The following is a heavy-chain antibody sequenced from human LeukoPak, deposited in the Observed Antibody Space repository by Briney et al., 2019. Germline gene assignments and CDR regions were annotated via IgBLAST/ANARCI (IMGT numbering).Heavy chain of an antibody. CDR2: INSDGSST. D-gene: IGHD6-13*01. CDR1: GFTLSSYW. CDR3: AMQQHYAFDI. J-gene: IGHJ3*02. V-gene: IGHV3-74*01. Sequence: GGSLRLSCAASGFTLSSYWMHWVRQAPGKGLVWVSRINSDGSSTIYADSVKGRFTISRDNAKNTLYLQMNSLRAEDTAVYYCAMQQHYAFDIWGQGTMVTVSS.